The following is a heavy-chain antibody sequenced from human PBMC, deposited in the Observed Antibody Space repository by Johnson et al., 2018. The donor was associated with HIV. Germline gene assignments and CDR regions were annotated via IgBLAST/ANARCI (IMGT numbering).Heavy chain of an antibody. Sequence: QVQLVESGGGVVQPGRSLRLSCAASGFTFSSYAMHWVRQAPGKGVEWVAVISYDGSNKYYADSVKGRFTISRDNSKNTLYLQMNSLRAEDTAVYYCARGLNCTNGVCYTWAFDIWGQGTMVTVSS. J-gene: IGHJ3*02. D-gene: IGHD2-8*01. CDR3: ARGLNCTNGVCYTWAFDI. CDR1: GFTFSSYA. CDR2: ISYDGSNK. V-gene: IGHV3-30-3*01.